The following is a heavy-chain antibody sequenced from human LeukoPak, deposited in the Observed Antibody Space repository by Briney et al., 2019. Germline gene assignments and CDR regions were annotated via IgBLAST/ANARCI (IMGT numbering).Heavy chain of an antibody. CDR1: GFTFSSYA. D-gene: IGHD2-21*01. Sequence: GGSLRLSCAASGFTFSSYAMHWVRQAPGKGLEWVAVISYDGSNKYYADSVKGRFTISRDNAKNTLYLQMNSLRAEDTAVYYCARDIGDSLHSAPLYWGQGTLVTVSS. J-gene: IGHJ4*02. V-gene: IGHV3-30-3*01. CDR3: ARDIGDSLHSAPLY. CDR2: ISYDGSNK.